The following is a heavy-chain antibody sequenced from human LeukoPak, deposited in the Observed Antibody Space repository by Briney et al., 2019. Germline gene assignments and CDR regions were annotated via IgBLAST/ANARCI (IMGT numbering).Heavy chain of an antibody. D-gene: IGHD6-19*01. V-gene: IGHV3-48*01. J-gene: IGHJ5*02. CDR3: ARDHISVAGPFDP. Sequence: GGSLRLSCAASGFTFSSYSMSWVRQAPGKGLEWISYIGSSGSSATIFYADSVRGRLTISRDYDRNLLYLQMNSLRAEDTAVYYCARDHISVAGPFDPWGQGTLVTVSS. CDR1: GFTFSSYS. CDR2: IGSSGSSATI.